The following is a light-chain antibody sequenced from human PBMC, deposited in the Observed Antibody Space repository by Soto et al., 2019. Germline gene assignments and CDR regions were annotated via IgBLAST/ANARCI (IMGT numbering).Light chain of an antibody. V-gene: IGLV2-14*01. Sequence: QSVLTQPASVSGSPGQSITISCPGTSREVGSYNYVSWYQLHPGKAPKLMIYEVSNRPSGVSNRFSGSKSGDTASLTISGLQAEDEADYYCSSYTTRTTLYVFGTGTKVTVL. CDR1: SREVGSYNY. CDR2: EVS. J-gene: IGLJ1*01. CDR3: SSYTTRTTLYV.